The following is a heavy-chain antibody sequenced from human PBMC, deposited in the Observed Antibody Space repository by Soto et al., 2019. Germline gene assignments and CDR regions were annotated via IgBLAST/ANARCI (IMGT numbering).Heavy chain of an antibody. J-gene: IGHJ6*02. CDR2: IYYSGRT. V-gene: IGHV4-39*01. Sequence: SETLSLTCTVSGGSINSSNYYWGWTRQPPGKGLEWIGNIYYSGRTYYNPSLKSRVTISVDTSKNQFSLKLNSVTAADTAVFYCARTLGGVVYYYGMDVWGQGTTVTVSS. CDR3: ARTLGGVVYYYGMDV. D-gene: IGHD2-8*02. CDR1: GGSINSSNYY.